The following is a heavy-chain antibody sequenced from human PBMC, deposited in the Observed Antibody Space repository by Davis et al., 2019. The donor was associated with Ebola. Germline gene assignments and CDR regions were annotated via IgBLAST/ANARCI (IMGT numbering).Heavy chain of an antibody. CDR1: GFTFSSYE. Sequence: GESLKISCAASGFTFSSYEMNWVRQAPGKGLEWVSYISSSGSTIYYADSVKGRFTISRDNSKNTLYLQMNGLRAEDTAVYYCAREDSSSIYYYYGMDVWGQGTTVTVSS. V-gene: IGHV3-48*03. D-gene: IGHD6-6*01. CDR2: ISSSGSTI. J-gene: IGHJ6*02. CDR3: AREDSSSIYYYYGMDV.